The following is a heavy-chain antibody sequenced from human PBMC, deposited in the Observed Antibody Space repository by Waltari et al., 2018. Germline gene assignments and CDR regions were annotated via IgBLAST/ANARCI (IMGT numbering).Heavy chain of an antibody. Sequence: EVQLVESGGGLVQPGGSLRLSCAASGFTFSSYSMNWVRQAPGKGLEWVSYISSSSTIYYADSGKGRFTISRDNAKNSLYLQMNSLRAEDTAVYYCARSGGGSYCSGGSCYRSTRYHDAFDIWGQGTMVTVSS. CDR2: ISSSSTI. CDR1: GFTFSSYS. CDR3: ARSGGGSYCSGGSCYRSTRYHDAFDI. V-gene: IGHV3-48*04. D-gene: IGHD2-15*01. J-gene: IGHJ3*02.